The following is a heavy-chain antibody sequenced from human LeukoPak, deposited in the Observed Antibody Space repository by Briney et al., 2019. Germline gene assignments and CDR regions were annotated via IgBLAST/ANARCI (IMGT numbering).Heavy chain of an antibody. J-gene: IGHJ6*03. CDR2: ISAYNGNT. CDR1: GYTFTSYG. V-gene: IGHV1-18*01. CDR3: ARLYSSSWYYYYYYYYTDV. Sequence: GASVKVSCKASGYTFTSYGISWVRQAPGQGLEWMGWISAYNGNTNYAQKLQGRVTMTTDTSTSTAYMELRSLRSDDTAVYYCARLYSSSWYYYYYYYYTDVWGKGTTVTVSS. D-gene: IGHD6-13*01.